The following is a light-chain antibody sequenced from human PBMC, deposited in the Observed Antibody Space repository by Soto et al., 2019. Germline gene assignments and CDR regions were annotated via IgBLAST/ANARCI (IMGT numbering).Light chain of an antibody. CDR1: SSDVGGFNY. CDR2: DVS. J-gene: IGLJ1*01. CDR3: ASYTTSSTYV. V-gene: IGLV2-14*03. Sequence: QSALTQPASVSGSPGQSIAISCTGTSSDVGGFNYVSWYQQHPGKAPKFMIYDVSSRPSGVSDRFSGSKSGNTASLTISGLRAEDEADYYCASYTTSSTYVFGTGTKVTVL.